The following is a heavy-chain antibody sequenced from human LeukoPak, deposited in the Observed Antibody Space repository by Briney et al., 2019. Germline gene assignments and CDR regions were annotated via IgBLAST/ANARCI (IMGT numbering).Heavy chain of an antibody. V-gene: IGHV3-23*01. D-gene: IGHD1-14*01. J-gene: IGHJ4*02. CDR2: INGGGSTT. Sequence: TGGSLRLSCAASGFTFRGYAMTWVRQAPGKGLEWVSGINGGGSTTYYADSVKGRFTISRDSSNNTLNLQMNSLRAEDTAIYYCARRTADYYFDYWGQGTLVTVSS. CDR1: GFTFRGYA. CDR3: ARRTADYYFDY.